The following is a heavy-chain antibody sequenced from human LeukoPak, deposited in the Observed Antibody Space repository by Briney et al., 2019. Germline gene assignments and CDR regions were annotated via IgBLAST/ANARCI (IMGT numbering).Heavy chain of an antibody. J-gene: IGHJ6*03. D-gene: IGHD5/OR15-5a*01. CDR1: GFTFSSYS. V-gene: IGHV3-48*01. Sequence: PGGSLRLSCAASGFTFSSYSMNWVRQTPGNGLEWVSYISSSSSSTIYYADSVKGRFTISRDNAKNSLYLQMNSLRAEDTALYYCARVYELREEDYYYYYMDVWGKGTTVTVSS. CDR3: ARVYELREEDYYYYYMDV. CDR2: ISSSSSSTI.